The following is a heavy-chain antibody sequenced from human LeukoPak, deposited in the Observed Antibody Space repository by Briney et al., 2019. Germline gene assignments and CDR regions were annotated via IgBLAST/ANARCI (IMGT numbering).Heavy chain of an antibody. V-gene: IGHV1-46*01. J-gene: IGHJ3*02. D-gene: IGHD2-2*01. CDR1: GYTFTSYY. CDR3: ARGYCSSTSCLSDAFDI. Sequence: ASVKVSCKASGYTFTSYYMHWVRQAPGQGLEWMGIINPSGGSTSYAQKFQGRVTMTRDTSTSTVYMELSSLRSEDTAVYYCARGYCSSTSCLSDAFDIWGQGTMVTVSS. CDR2: INPSGGST.